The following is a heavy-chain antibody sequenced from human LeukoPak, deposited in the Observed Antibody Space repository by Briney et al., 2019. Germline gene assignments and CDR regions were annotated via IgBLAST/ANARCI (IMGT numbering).Heavy chain of an antibody. V-gene: IGHV3-23*01. CDR3: AKSTDYYDSSGSDY. Sequence: GGSLRLSCAASGFTFSSYAMSWVRQAPGEGLEWVSAISGSGGSTYYADSVKGRFTISRDNSKNTLYLLMNSLRAEDTAVYYCAKSTDYYDSSGSDYWGQGALVTVSS. D-gene: IGHD3-22*01. CDR1: GFTFSSYA. J-gene: IGHJ4*02. CDR2: ISGSGGST.